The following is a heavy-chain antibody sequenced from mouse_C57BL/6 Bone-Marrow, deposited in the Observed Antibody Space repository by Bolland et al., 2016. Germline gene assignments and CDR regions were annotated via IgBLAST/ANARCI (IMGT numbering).Heavy chain of an antibody. J-gene: IGHJ3*01. CDR3: ARRSWFAY. CDR2: GSGNT. V-gene: IGHV1-66*01. Sequence: GSGNTKYNEKFKGKATLTADTSSSTAYMQLSSLTSEDTAEYYCARRSWFAYWGQGTLV.